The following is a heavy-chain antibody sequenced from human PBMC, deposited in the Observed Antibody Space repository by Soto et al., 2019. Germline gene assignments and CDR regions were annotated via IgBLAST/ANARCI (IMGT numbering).Heavy chain of an antibody. Sequence: PGESLKISCKGSGYSFTSYWIGWVRQMPGKGLEWMGIIYPGDSDTRYSPSFQGQVTISADKSISTAYPQWSSLKASDTAMYYCARHTGVYSSSEQYYMDVWGKGTTVTVSS. J-gene: IGHJ6*03. CDR3: ARHTGVYSSSEQYYMDV. CDR2: IYPGDSDT. D-gene: IGHD6-6*01. V-gene: IGHV5-51*01. CDR1: GYSFTSYW.